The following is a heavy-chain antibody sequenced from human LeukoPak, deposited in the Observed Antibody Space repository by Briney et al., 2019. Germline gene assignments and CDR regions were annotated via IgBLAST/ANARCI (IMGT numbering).Heavy chain of an antibody. V-gene: IGHV1-18*01. Sequence: VASVKVSCKASGYTFTSYGITWARQAPGHGLEWMGWISPYNGNTNYAQNLQGRVTMTTDTSTSTAYMELRSLQSDDTAVYYCARSGTAYCNGGSCYGSKFDPWGQGTLVTVSS. CDR1: GYTFTSYG. CDR2: ISPYNGNT. J-gene: IGHJ5*02. D-gene: IGHD2-15*01. CDR3: ARSGTAYCNGGSCYGSKFDP.